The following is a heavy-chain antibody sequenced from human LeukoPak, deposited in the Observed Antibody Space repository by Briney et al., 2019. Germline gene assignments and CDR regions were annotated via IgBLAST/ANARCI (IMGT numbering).Heavy chain of an antibody. V-gene: IGHV1-69*13. Sequence: ASVKVSCKASGGTFSSYAISWVRQAPGQGLEWMGGIIPIFGTANYAQKFQGRVTITAGESTSTAYMELSSLRSEDTAVYYCARDLSTVGSGSYSFDYWGQGTLVTVSS. CDR2: IIPIFGTA. CDR1: GGTFSSYA. D-gene: IGHD3-10*01. J-gene: IGHJ4*02. CDR3: ARDLSTVGSGSYSFDY.